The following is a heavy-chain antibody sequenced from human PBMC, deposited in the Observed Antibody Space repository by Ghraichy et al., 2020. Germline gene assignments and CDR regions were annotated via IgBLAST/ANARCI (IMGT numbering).Heavy chain of an antibody. V-gene: IGHV1-3*01. Sequence: ASVKVSCKASGYIFSDYVIQWVRQAPGQGLEWLGRIDGGNGNTKYSQKFQGRVTFTRDISARTAFMELRSLKSEETAVYFCARTSGWFAYFEYWGQGTLVTVSS. J-gene: IGHJ4*02. CDR3: ARTSGWFAYFEY. CDR2: IDGGNGNT. D-gene: IGHD6-19*01. CDR1: GYIFSDYV.